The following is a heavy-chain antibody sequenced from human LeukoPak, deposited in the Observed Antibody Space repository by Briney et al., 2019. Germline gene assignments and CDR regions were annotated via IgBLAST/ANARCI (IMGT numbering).Heavy chain of an antibody. D-gene: IGHD1-26*01. CDR2: IIPVFGSS. V-gene: IGHV1-69*06. Sequence: SVKVSCRASGGSFNSYAITWVRQAPGQGLEWMGRIIPVFGSSNYAQKFQDRVTLTADIASNTAYMELNSLTSEDTAVYFCAKQGGARQDYYMDVWGNGTTVIVSS. J-gene: IGHJ6*03. CDR3: AKQGGARQDYYMDV. CDR1: GGSFNSYA.